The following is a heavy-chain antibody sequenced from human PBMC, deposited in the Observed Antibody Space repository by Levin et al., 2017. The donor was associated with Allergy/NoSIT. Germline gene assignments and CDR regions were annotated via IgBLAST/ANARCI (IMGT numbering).Heavy chain of an antibody. Sequence: ESLKISCTVSGGSIRSSISYWGWIRQAPGKGLEWIGSIYNSGSTYYNPSLKSRVTTSVDTSKNQFSLKLSSVTAADTAVYYCARQCYDILTGYYNFDYWGQGTLVTVSS. V-gene: IGHV4-39*01. CDR3: ARQCYDILTGYYNFDY. J-gene: IGHJ4*02. CDR1: GGSIRSSISY. D-gene: IGHD3-9*01. CDR2: IYNSGST.